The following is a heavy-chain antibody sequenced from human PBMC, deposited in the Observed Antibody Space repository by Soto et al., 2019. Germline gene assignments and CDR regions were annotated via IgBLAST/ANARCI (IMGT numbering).Heavy chain of an antibody. Sequence: QVQLVQSGAEEKKPGASVKVSCKASGYTFTTYAMHWVRQAPGQRLEWMGWINAGNGNTKYSQKFQGRVTITRDTSASTAYMELSSLRSEDTAVYYCARGPITMIGYYLDYWGQRTLVTVSS. V-gene: IGHV1-3*05. J-gene: IGHJ4*02. CDR2: INAGNGNT. CDR3: ARGPITMIGYYLDY. CDR1: GYTFTTYA. D-gene: IGHD3-10*02.